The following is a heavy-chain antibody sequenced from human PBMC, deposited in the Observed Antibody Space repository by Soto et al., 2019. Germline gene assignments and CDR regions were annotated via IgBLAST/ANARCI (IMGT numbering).Heavy chain of an antibody. CDR2: ISGSGGST. CDR3: AKSTAMAAYYYYGMDV. CDR1: GFTFSSYA. V-gene: IGHV3-23*01. D-gene: IGHD5-18*01. J-gene: IGHJ6*02. Sequence: EVQLLESGGGLVQPGGSLRLSCAASGFTFSSYAMSWVRQAPGKGLEWVSAISGSGGSTYYADSVKGRFTISRDNXKXXLYLQMNSLRAEDTAVYYCAKSTAMAAYYYYGMDVWGQGTTVTVSS.